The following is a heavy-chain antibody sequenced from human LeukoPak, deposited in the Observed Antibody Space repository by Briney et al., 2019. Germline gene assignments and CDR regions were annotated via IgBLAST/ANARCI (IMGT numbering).Heavy chain of an antibody. D-gene: IGHD5-18*01. CDR2: INHSGST. CDR3: ARGLMRYSYGNY. J-gene: IGHJ4*02. Sequence: PSETLSLTCAVYGGSFSGYYWSWIRPPPGKGLGWIGEINHSGSTNYNPSLKSRVTISVDTSKNQFSLKLSSVTAADTAVYYCARGLMRYSYGNYWGQGTLVTVSS. CDR1: GGSFSGYY. V-gene: IGHV4-34*01.